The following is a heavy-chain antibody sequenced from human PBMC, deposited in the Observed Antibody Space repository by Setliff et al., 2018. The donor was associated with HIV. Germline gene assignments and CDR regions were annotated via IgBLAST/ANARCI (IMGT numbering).Heavy chain of an antibody. CDR1: GVTVSDVW. D-gene: IGHD6-25*01. V-gene: IGHV3-15*01. Sequence: TGGSLRLSCAASGVTVSDVWMSWVRQAPGKGLAWVGRISRNFDGGATDYAAPVKGRFTISRDDSHNTLYLQMNSLTTEDTAVYYCTTDSHIGGTWHYFDKWGQGALVTVSS. CDR3: TTDSHIGGTWHYFDK. CDR2: ISRNFDGGAT. J-gene: IGHJ4*02.